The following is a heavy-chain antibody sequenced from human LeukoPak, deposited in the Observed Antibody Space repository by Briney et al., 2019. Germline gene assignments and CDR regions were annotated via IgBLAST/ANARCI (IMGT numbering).Heavy chain of an antibody. CDR1: GFTFSSYA. J-gene: IGHJ6*03. V-gene: IGHV3-30*04. CDR3: ARDSTVVTPWHYYYYYMDV. D-gene: IGHD4-23*01. CDR2: ISYDGSNK. Sequence: GGSLRLSCAASGFTFSSYAMHWVRQAPGKGLEWVAVISYDGSNKYYADSVKGRFTISRDNAKNSLYLQMNSLRAEDTAVYYCARDSTVVTPWHYYYYYMDVWGKGTTVTVSS.